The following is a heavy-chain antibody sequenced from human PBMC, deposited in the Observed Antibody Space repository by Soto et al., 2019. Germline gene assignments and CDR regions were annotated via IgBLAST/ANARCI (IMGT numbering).Heavy chain of an antibody. CDR1: GFTITYYG. Sequence: GGSLRLSCAASGFTITYYGMHWVRQAPGKGLEWVAALSSDGISEYYADSVKGRFSVSRDNIKNSMFLQISSLKGEDTAVYFCARNFAPQGQYNFDYWGQGTLVTVSS. D-gene: IGHD5-18*01. CDR3: ARNFAPQGQYNFDY. V-gene: IGHV3-33*01. J-gene: IGHJ4*02. CDR2: LSSDGISE.